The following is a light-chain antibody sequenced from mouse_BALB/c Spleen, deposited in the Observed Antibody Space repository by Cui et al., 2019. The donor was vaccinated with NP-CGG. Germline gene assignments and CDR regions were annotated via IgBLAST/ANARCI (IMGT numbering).Light chain of an antibody. Sequence: QAVVTQASAPTTSPGETVTLTCRSSTGVVTTSNYANWVQEKPDHLFTGLIGGTNNRVPGVPARFSGSLIGDKAALTITGAQTEDEAIYFCALWYSNHWVFGGGTKLTVL. V-gene: IGLV1*01. CDR1: TGVVTTSNY. J-gene: IGLJ1*01. CDR2: GTN. CDR3: ALWYSNHWV.